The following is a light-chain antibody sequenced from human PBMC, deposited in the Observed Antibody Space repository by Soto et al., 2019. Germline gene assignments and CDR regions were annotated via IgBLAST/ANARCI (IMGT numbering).Light chain of an antibody. CDR3: SAWDDCLWV. CDR1: SSNIGSNY. J-gene: IGLJ1*01. CDR2: RNN. V-gene: IGLV1-47*03. Sequence: QSALTQPTSASGTPGQRVTIPCSVSSSNIGSNYVYWYQQLSRTAPTLLIYRNNQRPSGVPDRFSGSKSGTSASLAISGLWSEDEAYYSCSAWDDCLWVFGTGSKFTV.